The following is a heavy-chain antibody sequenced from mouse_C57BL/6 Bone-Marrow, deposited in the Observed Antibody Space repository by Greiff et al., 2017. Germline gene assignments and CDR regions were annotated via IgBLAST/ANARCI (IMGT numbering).Heavy chain of an antibody. J-gene: IGHJ4*01. CDR3: TGGLLQGYYAMDY. Sequence: VQLQQSGTVLARPGASVKMSCKTSGYTFTSYWMHWVKQRPGQGLEWIGAIYPGNSDTSYNQKFKGKAKLTAVTSASTAYMELSSLTNEDSAVYYCTGGLLQGYYAMDYWGQGTSVTVSS. CDR2: IYPGNSDT. V-gene: IGHV1-5*01. D-gene: IGHD2-3*01. CDR1: GYTFTSYW.